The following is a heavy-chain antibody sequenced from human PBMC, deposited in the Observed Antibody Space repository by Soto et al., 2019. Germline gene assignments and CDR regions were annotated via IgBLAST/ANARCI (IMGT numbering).Heavy chain of an antibody. J-gene: IGHJ6*03. CDR3: ARVARDYYGSGNIYYYYYYMDV. V-gene: IGHV3-33*01. Sequence: GGSLRLSCAASGFTFSSYGMHWVRQAPGKGLEWVAVIWYDGSNKYYADSVKGRFTISRDNSKNTLYLQMNSLRAEDTAVYYCARVARDYYGSGNIYYYYYYMDVWGKGTTVTVSS. CDR1: GFTFSSYG. D-gene: IGHD3-10*01. CDR2: IWYDGSNK.